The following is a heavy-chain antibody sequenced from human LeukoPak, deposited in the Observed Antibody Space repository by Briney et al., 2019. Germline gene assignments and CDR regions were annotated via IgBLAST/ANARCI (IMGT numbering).Heavy chain of an antibody. J-gene: IGHJ4*02. CDR3: ARGPYYYDSSRTPTFDY. V-gene: IGHV1-24*01. Sequence: GASVKVSCKVSGYTLTELSMHWVRQAPGKGLEWMGGFDPEDGETIYAQKFQGRVTMTEDTSTDTAYMELSSLRSEDTAVYYCARGPYYYDSSRTPTFDYWGQGTLVTVSS. CDR2: FDPEDGET. D-gene: IGHD3-22*01. CDR1: GYTLTELS.